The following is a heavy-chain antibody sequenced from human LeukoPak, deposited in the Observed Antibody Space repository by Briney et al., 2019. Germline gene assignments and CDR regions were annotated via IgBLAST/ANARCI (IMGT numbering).Heavy chain of an antibody. CDR3: ARGEAIWGPLFDD. CDR2: IGSSGIHT. D-gene: IGHD7-27*01. V-gene: IGHV3-21*01. CDR1: GFRFSNYG. Sequence: PGGPLRLSCAASGFRFSNYGMNWVRQAPGKGLEWVSSIGSSGIHTFYAGSVKGRFTISRNNTKNSLYLQMYNLRVEDTALYYCARGEAIWGPLFDDWGQGTMVTVSS. J-gene: IGHJ4*02.